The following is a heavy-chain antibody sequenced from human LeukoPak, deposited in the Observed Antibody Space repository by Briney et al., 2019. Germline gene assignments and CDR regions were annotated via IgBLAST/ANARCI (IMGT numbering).Heavy chain of an antibody. V-gene: IGHV3-23*01. Sequence: PGGSLRLSCAASGFTFSSYAMSWVRQAPGKGLEWVSAISGSGGSTYYADSVKGRFTISRDNSKNTLYLQMNSLRAEDTAVYYCARVKSYYYDTSDKDAFDIWGQGTMVTVSS. D-gene: IGHD3-22*01. CDR2: ISGSGGST. CDR1: GFTFSSYA. CDR3: ARVKSYYYDTSDKDAFDI. J-gene: IGHJ3*02.